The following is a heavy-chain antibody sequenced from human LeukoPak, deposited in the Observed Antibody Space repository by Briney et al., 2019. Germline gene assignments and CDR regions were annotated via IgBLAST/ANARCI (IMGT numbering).Heavy chain of an antibody. J-gene: IGHJ4*02. CDR2: IYYSGST. V-gene: IGHV4-59*01. CDR3: ARIASSGWSPSYYFDY. Sequence: SETLSLTCTVSGGSISSYYWSWIRQPPGKGLEWIGYIYYSGSTNYNPSLKSRVTISVDTSKNQFSLKLSSVTAADTAVYYCARIASSGWSPSYYFDYWGQGTLVTVSS. D-gene: IGHD6-19*01. CDR1: GGSISSYY.